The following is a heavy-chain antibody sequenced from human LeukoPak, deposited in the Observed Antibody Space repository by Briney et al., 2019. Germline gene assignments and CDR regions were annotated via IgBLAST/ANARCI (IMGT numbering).Heavy chain of an antibody. CDR3: ARGSQRPAAMGGARWFDP. CDR1: GGSFSGYY. Sequence: SETLSLTCAVYGGSFSGYYWSWIRQPPGKGLEWIGEINHSGSTNYNPSLKSRATISVDTSKNQFSLKLSSVTAADTAVYYCARGSQRPAAMGGARWFDPWGQGTLVTVSS. D-gene: IGHD2-2*01. J-gene: IGHJ5*02. V-gene: IGHV4-34*01. CDR2: INHSGST.